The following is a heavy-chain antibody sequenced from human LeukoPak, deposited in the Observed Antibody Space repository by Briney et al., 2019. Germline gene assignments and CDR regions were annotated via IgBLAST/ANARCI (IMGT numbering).Heavy chain of an antibody. CDR1: GASITTYY. CDR2: IYYSGST. V-gene: IGHV4-59*01. D-gene: IGHD2-15*01. Sequence: SVTVSLTCTVSGASITTYYWSWIRQPPGKGLEWIGYIYYSGSTNYNPPLRSRLTISLDTSKNQFSLKLSSVTAADTAVYYCARGRGGGGSSNKRLDPWGQGSLVIVFS. CDR3: ARGRGGGGSSNKRLDP. J-gene: IGHJ5*02.